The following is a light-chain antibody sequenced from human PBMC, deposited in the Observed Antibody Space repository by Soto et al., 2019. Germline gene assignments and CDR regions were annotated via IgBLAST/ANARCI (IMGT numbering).Light chain of an antibody. CDR2: EVS. J-gene: IGLJ3*02. CDR1: SSDVGGYNY. Sequence: QSALTQPPSASGSPGQSVTISCTGTSSDVGGYNYVSWYQQHPGNATKLMIYEVSKRPSGVPDRFSGSNSCNTASLTISGLQADEEADYYGSSYAGSNNLPFGGGTQLTVL. CDR3: SSYAGSNNLP. V-gene: IGLV2-8*01.